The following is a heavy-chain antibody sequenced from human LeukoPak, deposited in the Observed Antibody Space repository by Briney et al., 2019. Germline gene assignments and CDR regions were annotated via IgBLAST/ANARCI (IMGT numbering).Heavy chain of an antibody. Sequence: GGSLRLSCAAPGFTFSSYSMNWVRQAPGKGLEWVSSISSSSRYIYDADSEKGRFTIPRDNAKHSLYLQTNSRRAEDTVLYYCARSSWFGEEVFDSWGQGTLVTVSS. CDR1: GFTFSSYS. CDR3: ARSSWFGEEVFDS. CDR2: ISSSSRYI. V-gene: IGHV3-21*01. D-gene: IGHD3-10*01. J-gene: IGHJ4*02.